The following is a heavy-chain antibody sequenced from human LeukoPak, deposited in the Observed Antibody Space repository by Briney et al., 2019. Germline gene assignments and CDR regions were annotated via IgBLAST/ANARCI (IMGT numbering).Heavy chain of an antibody. J-gene: IGHJ4*02. CDR1: GFTFSDYY. V-gene: IGHV3-11*01. CDR3: AKALKARGRGILRLGELSLYPFDY. CDR2: ISSRSNSI. D-gene: IGHD3-16*02. Sequence: PGGSLRLSCAASGFTFSDYYMSWIRQAPGKGLEWVSYISSRSNSIYYADSVKGRFTISRDNAKNSLYLQMNSLRAEDTAVYYCAKALKARGRGILRLGELSLYPFDYWGQGTLVTVSS.